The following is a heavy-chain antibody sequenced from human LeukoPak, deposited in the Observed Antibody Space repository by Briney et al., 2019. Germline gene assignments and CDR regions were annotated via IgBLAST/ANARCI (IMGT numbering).Heavy chain of an antibody. CDR1: GFTFSSYW. J-gene: IGHJ4*02. V-gene: IGHV3-74*01. CDR2: INSDGSST. Sequence: GRSLRLSCAASGFTFSSYWMHWVRQAPGKGLVWVSRINSDGSSTSYADSVKGRFTISRDNAKNTLYLQMNSLRAEDTAVYYCARELNTYYYDSSGYSVGYWGQETLVTVS. D-gene: IGHD3-22*01. CDR3: ARELNTYYYDSSGYSVGY.